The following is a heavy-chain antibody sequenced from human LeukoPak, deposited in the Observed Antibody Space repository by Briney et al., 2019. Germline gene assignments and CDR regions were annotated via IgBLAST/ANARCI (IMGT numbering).Heavy chain of an antibody. V-gene: IGHV3-21*01. CDR3: ARDYCSSTSCLFDY. Sequence: GGSLRLSCAASGFTFSSYSMNWVRQAPGKGLEWVSSISSSSSYIYYADSVKGRFTISRDNAKNSLYLQMNSLRAEDTAVYYCARDYCSSTSCLFDYWGQGTLVTVSS. J-gene: IGHJ4*02. CDR2: ISSSSSYI. CDR1: GFTFSSYS. D-gene: IGHD2-2*01.